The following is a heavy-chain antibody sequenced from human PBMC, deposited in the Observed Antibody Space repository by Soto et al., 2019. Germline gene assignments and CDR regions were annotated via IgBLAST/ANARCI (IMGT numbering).Heavy chain of an antibody. CDR1: GYTFTSYG. D-gene: IGHD3-3*01. V-gene: IGHV1-18*01. J-gene: IGHJ3*02. CDR2: ISAYNGNT. CDR3: ARDGFYYDFWSGYFSDAFDI. Sequence: ASVKVSCKASGYTFTSYGISWVRQAPGQGLEWMGWISAYNGNTNYAQKLQGRVTMTTDTSTSTAYMELRSLRSDDTAVYYCARDGFYYDFWSGYFSDAFDIWGQGTMVTVSS.